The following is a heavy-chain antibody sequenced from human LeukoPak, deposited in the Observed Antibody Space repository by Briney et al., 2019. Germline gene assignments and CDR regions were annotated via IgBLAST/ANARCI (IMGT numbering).Heavy chain of an antibody. CDR3: AGGQPLSDGRGGYYYGMDV. CDR2: IYYSGAT. D-gene: IGHD2-2*01. V-gene: IGHV4-39*07. CDR1: GGSISSRNYY. Sequence: PSETLSLTCTVSGGSISSRNYYWGWIRQPPGKGLEWIGSIYYSGATYYNPSLKSRVTISVDTSKNQFSLKLSSVTAADTAVYYCAGGQPLSDGRGGYYYGMDVWGQGTTVTVSS. J-gene: IGHJ6*02.